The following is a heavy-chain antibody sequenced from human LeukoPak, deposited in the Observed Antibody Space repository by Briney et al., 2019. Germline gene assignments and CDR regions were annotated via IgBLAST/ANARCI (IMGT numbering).Heavy chain of an antibody. J-gene: IGHJ6*04. V-gene: IGHV3-9*01. CDR1: GFIFHDSV. CDR2: VSKKSDYM. Sequence: SLRLSCAASGFIFHDSVMHWVRQAPGKGLEWVSGVSKKSDYMAYADSVKGRFTISRDNAKNSLYLQMNSLRAEDTAVYYCAELGITMIGGVWGKGTTVTISS. CDR3: AELGITMIGGV. D-gene: IGHD3-10*02.